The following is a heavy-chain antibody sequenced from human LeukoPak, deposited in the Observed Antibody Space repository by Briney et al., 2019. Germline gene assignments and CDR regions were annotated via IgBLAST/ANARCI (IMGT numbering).Heavy chain of an antibody. Sequence: GGSLRLSCVASEFTFSSYEMNWVRQAPGKGLEWVAVISYDGSNKYYADSVKGRFTISRDNSKNTLYLQMNSLRAEDTAVYYCARDGRRYCSSTSCFTYFDYWGQGTLVTVSS. V-gene: IGHV3-30*04. CDR1: EFTFSSYE. D-gene: IGHD2-2*02. J-gene: IGHJ4*02. CDR3: ARDGRRYCSSTSCFTYFDY. CDR2: ISYDGSNK.